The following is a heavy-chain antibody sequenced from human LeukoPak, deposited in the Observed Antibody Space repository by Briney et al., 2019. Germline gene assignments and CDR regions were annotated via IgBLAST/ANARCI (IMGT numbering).Heavy chain of an antibody. J-gene: IGHJ5*02. CDR2: IHYGGTT. CDR1: GDSITRRDLY. V-gene: IGHV4-30-4*01. D-gene: IGHD1-20*01. CDR3: ARDPFRYNWNPSDWFDP. Sequence: PSETLSLTCTVSGDSITRRDLYWSWIRQPPGKGLEWIGYIHYGGTTYYSPSLKSRVTISPDTSKNQFSLKLTSVTAADTAVYYCARDPFRYNWNPSDWFDPWGQGTLVTVSS.